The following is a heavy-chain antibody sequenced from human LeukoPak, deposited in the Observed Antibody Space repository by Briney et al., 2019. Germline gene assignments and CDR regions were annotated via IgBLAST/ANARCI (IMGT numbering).Heavy chain of an antibody. CDR3: ARDHRVRGIYYYFDY. CDR1: GFTFSNYE. Sequence: GGSLRLSCAASGFTFSNYEMNWVRQAPGKGLEWVSVIYSGGSTYYADSVKGRFTISRDNSKNTLYLQMNSLRAEDTAVYYCARDHRVRGIYYYFDYWGQGTLVTVS. CDR2: IYSGGST. D-gene: IGHD3-10*01. J-gene: IGHJ4*02. V-gene: IGHV3-53*01.